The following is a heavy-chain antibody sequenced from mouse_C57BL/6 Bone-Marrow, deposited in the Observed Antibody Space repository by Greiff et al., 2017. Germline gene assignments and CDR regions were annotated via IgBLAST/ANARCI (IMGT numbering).Heavy chain of an antibody. J-gene: IGHJ4*01. V-gene: IGHV5-6*01. D-gene: IGHD1-1*01. CDR3: ARHGNYVPYYAMDY. CDR1: GFTFSSYG. CDR2: ISSGGSYT. Sequence: EVKLMESGGDLVKPGGSLKLSCAASGFTFSSYGMSWVRQTPDKSLEWVATISSGGSYTYYPDSVKGRVTISRDNAKNTLYLQMSSLKSEDTAMYYCARHGNYVPYYAMDYWGQGTSVTVSS.